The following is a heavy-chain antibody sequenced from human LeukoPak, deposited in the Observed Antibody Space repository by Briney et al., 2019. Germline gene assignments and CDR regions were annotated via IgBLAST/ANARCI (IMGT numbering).Heavy chain of an antibody. D-gene: IGHD5-18*01. CDR3: ARRASGYSYGYYFDY. CDR1: GYSFANYW. V-gene: IGHV5-51*01. J-gene: IGHJ4*02. CDR2: ITPGDSDT. Sequence: GESLKISCKGSGYSFANYWIGWVRQMPGKGLEWMGIITPGDSDTRYSPSFQGQVTISADKSTSTAYLQWSSLKASDTAMYYCARRASGYSYGYYFDYWGQGTLVTVSS.